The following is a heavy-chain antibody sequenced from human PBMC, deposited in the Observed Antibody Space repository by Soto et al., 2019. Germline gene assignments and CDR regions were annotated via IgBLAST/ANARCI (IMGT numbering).Heavy chain of an antibody. Sequence: SETLSLTCTVSGGSVSSGSYHWTWIRQPPGKALEWIGYIHVSGNTNSNPSPRGRDTISIDTSKNQFSLKLTSVTAADTAVYYCARDGHGMAVWGQGTTVTVSS. CDR1: GGSVSSGSYH. CDR2: IHVSGNT. J-gene: IGHJ6*02. CDR3: ARDGHGMAV. V-gene: IGHV4-61*01.